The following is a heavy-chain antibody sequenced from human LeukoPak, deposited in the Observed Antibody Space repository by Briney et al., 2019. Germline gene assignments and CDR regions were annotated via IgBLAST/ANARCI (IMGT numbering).Heavy chain of an antibody. Sequence: GASVKVSCKASGYTFTGYYMHWVRQAPGQGLEWMGWINPNSGGTEYAQKFQGRVTMTRDTSISTAYMELSRLRSDDTAVYYCATQKATPGGFDYWGQGTLVTVSS. CDR1: GYTFTGYY. V-gene: IGHV1-2*02. J-gene: IGHJ4*02. CDR3: ATQKATPGGFDY. CDR2: INPNSGGT.